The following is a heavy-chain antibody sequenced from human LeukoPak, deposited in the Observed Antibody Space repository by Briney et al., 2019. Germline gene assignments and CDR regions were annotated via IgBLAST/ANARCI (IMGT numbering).Heavy chain of an antibody. CDR3: ARDESGWYFDY. J-gene: IGHJ4*02. Sequence: GGSLRLSCVASGSTASNNYVSWVRQAPGKGLEWFSSISSSSSYIYYADSVKGRITISRDNAKNSLYLQMNSLRAEDTAVYYCARDESGWYFDYWGQGTLVTVSS. CDR2: ISSSSSYI. D-gene: IGHD6-19*01. V-gene: IGHV3-21*04. CDR1: GSTASNNY.